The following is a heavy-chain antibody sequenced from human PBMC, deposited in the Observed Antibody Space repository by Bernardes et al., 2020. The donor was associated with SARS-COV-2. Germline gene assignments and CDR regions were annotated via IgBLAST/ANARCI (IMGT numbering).Heavy chain of an antibody. CDR1: GDSVSSASYY. Sequence: SETLSLTCAVSGDSVSSASYYWGWIRQPPGKGLEWIGNVFYDGSTYYSPSLQSRVTISVEMSKNQFSLKLSSVTAADTAVYYCARAREYSSSSGFDYWGQGTLVTVSS. J-gene: IGHJ4*02. CDR2: VFYDGST. D-gene: IGHD6-6*01. V-gene: IGHV4-39*07. CDR3: ARAREYSSSSGFDY.